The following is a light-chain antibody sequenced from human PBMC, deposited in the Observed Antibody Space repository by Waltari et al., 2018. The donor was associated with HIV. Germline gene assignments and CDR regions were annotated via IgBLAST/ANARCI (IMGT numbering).Light chain of an antibody. V-gene: IGKV4-1*01. CDR3: QQYSDVPYT. CDR2: WAY. J-gene: IGKJ2*01. CDR1: QSLLYISNNQNY. Sequence: DVVVTQSPDSLAVSLGEGATLHCKSNQSLLYISNNQNYLAWYQQKAGQRPKLLIYWAYIRESGVPDRFSGSGSETDFTLTISSLQAEDVAVYYCQQYSDVPYTFGQGTKLEIK.